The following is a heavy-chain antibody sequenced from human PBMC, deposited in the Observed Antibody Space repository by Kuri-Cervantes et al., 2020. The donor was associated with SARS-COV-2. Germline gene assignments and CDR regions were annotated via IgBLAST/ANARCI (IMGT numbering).Heavy chain of an antibody. CDR1: GFTFSSYG. CDR3: ARANDIVVVVAAHYAFDI. Sequence: GESLKISCAASGFTFSSYGMHWVRQAPGKGLEWVANIKQDGSEKYYVDSVKGRFTISRDNAKNSLYLQMNSLRAEDTAVYYCARANDIVVVVAAHYAFDIWGQGTMVTVSS. D-gene: IGHD2-15*01. V-gene: IGHV3-7*01. J-gene: IGHJ3*02. CDR2: IKQDGSEK.